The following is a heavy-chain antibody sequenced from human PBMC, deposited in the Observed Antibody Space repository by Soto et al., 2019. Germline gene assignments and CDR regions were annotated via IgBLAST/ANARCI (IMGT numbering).Heavy chain of an antibody. J-gene: IGHJ4*02. Sequence: GESLKISCKGSGYSFTSYWFGWVRQMPGKGLEGMGIIYPGDSATRYSPSFQGQVTISADKSISTAYLQWSSLKASDFAMYYCARIIVGATIGWGQGTLVTVSS. D-gene: IGHD1-26*01. CDR2: IYPGDSAT. CDR3: ARIIVGATIG. V-gene: IGHV5-51*01. CDR1: GYSFTSYW.